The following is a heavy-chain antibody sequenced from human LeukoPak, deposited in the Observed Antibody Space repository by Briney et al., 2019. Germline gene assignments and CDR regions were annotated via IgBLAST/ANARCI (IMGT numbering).Heavy chain of an antibody. CDR3: ARERLTLLGAFSSMDV. V-gene: IGHV3-7*01. D-gene: IGHD3-3*01. J-gene: IGHJ6*03. Sequence: TGGSLRLSCAASGFTFSNYWMNWVRQAPGKGLEWVASIKDDGSEKYYVVSVRGRFTISRDNAKNSVYLQMSSLRGDDTAVYYCARERLTLLGAFSSMDVWGRGTTVTVSS. CDR1: GFTFSNYW. CDR2: IKDDGSEK.